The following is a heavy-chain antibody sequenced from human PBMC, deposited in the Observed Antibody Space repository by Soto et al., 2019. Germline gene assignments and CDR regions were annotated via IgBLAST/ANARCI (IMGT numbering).Heavy chain of an antibody. CDR3: AKGTMVRGYYYYYMDV. Sequence: GGSLRLSCAASGFTFSSYAMSWVRQAPGKGLEWVSAISGSGGSTYYADSVKGRFTISRDNSKNTLYLQMNSLRAEDTAVYYCAKGTMVRGYYYYYMDVWGKGTTVTVSS. CDR2: ISGSGGST. J-gene: IGHJ6*03. V-gene: IGHV3-23*01. CDR1: GFTFSSYA. D-gene: IGHD3-10*01.